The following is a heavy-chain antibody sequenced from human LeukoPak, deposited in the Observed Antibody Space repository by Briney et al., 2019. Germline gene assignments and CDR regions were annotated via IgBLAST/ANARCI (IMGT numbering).Heavy chain of an antibody. CDR3: ARDQGQLARVDY. J-gene: IGHJ4*02. CDR1: GGSISSSSYY. Sequence: SETLSLTCTVSGGSISSSSYYWGWIRQPPGKGLEWIGSIYYSGSTYYNPSLKSRVTISVDTSKNQFSLKLSSVTAADTAVYYCARDQGQLARVDYWGQGTLVTVSS. CDR2: IYYSGST. V-gene: IGHV4-39*07. D-gene: IGHD6-13*01.